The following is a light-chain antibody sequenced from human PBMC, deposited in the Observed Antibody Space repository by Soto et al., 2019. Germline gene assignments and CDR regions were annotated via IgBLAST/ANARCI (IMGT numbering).Light chain of an antibody. V-gene: IGKV1-5*03. CDR1: QSISSW. CDR3: QQYNSYSWT. J-gene: IGKJ1*01. Sequence: DIQMTQSPSTLSASVGDRVTITCRASQSISSWLAWYQQKPGKAPKLLIYKESSLESGVPSRFSGSGSGTEFTLTIISLQPDDFATYYCQQYNSYSWTFGQGTTVAIK. CDR2: KES.